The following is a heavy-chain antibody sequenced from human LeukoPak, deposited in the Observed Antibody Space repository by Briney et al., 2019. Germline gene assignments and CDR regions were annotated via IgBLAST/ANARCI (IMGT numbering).Heavy chain of an antibody. CDR3: AKARGATVNDPADY. D-gene: IGHD1-26*01. CDR2: FGGSGGGP. V-gene: IGHV3-23*01. Sequence: GGSLRLSCAASGFSFSVYAMNWVRQAPGKGLEWVSSFGGSGGGPWHAASVKGRFSISRDNSKNTLYLQMSSLSDEDTALYYCAKARGATVNDPADYWGQGILVTVS. J-gene: IGHJ4*02. CDR1: GFSFSVYA.